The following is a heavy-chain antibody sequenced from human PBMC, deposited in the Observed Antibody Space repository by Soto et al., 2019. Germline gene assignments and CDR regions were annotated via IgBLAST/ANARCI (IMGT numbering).Heavy chain of an antibody. D-gene: IGHD3-9*01. V-gene: IGHV4-39*01. CDR1: GGSISSSSYY. J-gene: IGHJ4*02. CDR2: IYYSGST. Sequence: PSETLSLTCTVSGGSISSSSYYWGWIRQPPGKGLEWIGSIYYSGSTYYNPSLKSRVTISVDTSKNQFSLKLSSVTAADTAVYYCARHPYDILTGYYLGYFDYWGQGTLVTV. CDR3: ARHPYDILTGYYLGYFDY.